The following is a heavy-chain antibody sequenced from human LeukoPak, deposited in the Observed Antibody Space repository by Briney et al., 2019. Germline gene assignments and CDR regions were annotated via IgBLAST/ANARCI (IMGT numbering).Heavy chain of an antibody. V-gene: IGHV3-30*18. CDR1: GFTFSSYG. J-gene: IGHJ4*02. Sequence: GGSLRLSCAASGFTFSSYGMHWVRQAPGKGLEWVAVISYDGSNKYYADSVKGRFTISRDNSKNTLYLQMNSLRAEDTAVYYCAKDPNDRGVFYFDYWGQGTLVTVSS. CDR2: ISYDGSNK. CDR3: AKDPNDRGVFYFDY. D-gene: IGHD3-10*01.